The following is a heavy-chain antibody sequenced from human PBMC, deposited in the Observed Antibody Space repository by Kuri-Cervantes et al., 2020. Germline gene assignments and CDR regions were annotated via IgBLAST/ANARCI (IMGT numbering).Heavy chain of an antibody. CDR2: ISAYNGNT. CDR3: ARAEYQGYFDWLSGEGALTVFDY. CDR1: CYTFTSYG. J-gene: IGHJ4*02. D-gene: IGHD3-9*01. Sequence: ASVMVSCKASCYTFTSYGISWVRQAPGQGLEWMGWISAYNGNTNYAQKLQGRVTMTTDTSTSTAYMELRSLRSDDTAVYYCARAEYQGYFDWLSGEGALTVFDYWGQGTLVTVSS. V-gene: IGHV1-18*01.